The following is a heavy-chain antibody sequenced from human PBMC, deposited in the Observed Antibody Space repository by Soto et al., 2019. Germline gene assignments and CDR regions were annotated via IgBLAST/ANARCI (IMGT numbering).Heavy chain of an antibody. CDR1: GGSISSYY. CDR2: IYYSGST. D-gene: IGHD2-21*02. Sequence: QVQLQESGPGLVKSSETLSLTCTVSGGSISSYYWSWIRQPPGKGLEWIGYIYYSGSTNYNPSLKSRVTISVDTSKNQFSLKLSSVTAVDTAVYYCARHSPYCGGDCYSYDYWGQGTLVTVSS. V-gene: IGHV4-59*08. J-gene: IGHJ4*02. CDR3: ARHSPYCGGDCYSYDY.